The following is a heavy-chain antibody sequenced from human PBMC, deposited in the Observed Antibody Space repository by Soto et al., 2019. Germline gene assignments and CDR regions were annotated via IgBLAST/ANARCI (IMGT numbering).Heavy chain of an antibody. J-gene: IGHJ6*03. V-gene: IGHV4-34*01. CDR3: ASSRYYFWSGYFEDYYYYLDV. Sequence: SETLSLTCAVYGGSFSGYYWSWIRQPPGKGLEWSGEINHSGSTNYNPSLKSRVTISVDTSKNQFSLKLSSVPAADTAVYYCASSRYYFWSGYFEDYYYYLDVWGKGTTVTVSS. CDR2: INHSGST. D-gene: IGHD3-3*01. CDR1: GGSFSGYY.